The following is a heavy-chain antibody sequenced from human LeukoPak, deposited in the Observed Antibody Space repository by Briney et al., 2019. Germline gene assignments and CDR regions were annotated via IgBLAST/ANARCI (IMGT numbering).Heavy chain of an antibody. CDR3: ARDTHYGSGSYYSMGALGFDY. CDR1: GFTFSSYS. V-gene: IGHV3-21*01. Sequence: PGGSLRLSCAASGFTFSSYSMNWVRQAPGKGLEWVSSISSSSSYIYYADSVKGRFTISRDNAKNSLYLQMNSLRAEDTAVYYCARDTHYGSGSYYSMGALGFDYWGQGTLVTVSS. J-gene: IGHJ4*02. D-gene: IGHD3-10*01. CDR2: ISSSSSYI.